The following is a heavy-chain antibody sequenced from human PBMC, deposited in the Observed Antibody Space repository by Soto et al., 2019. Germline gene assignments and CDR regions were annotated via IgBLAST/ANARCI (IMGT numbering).Heavy chain of an antibody. CDR1: GGTFLSYT. V-gene: IGHV1-69*04. CDR3: ARDPTKLGITTYFDY. Sequence: SVNVSFKASGGTFLSYTISWVRQAPGHGLEWMGRIIPILGIANYAQKFQGRVTITADKSTSTAYMELSSLRSEDTAVYYCARDPTKLGITTYFDYWGQGTLVTVSS. D-gene: IGHD7-27*01. J-gene: IGHJ4*02. CDR2: IIPILGIA.